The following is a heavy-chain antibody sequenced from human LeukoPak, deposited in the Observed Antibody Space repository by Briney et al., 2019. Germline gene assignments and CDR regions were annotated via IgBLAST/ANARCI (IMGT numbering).Heavy chain of an antibody. D-gene: IGHD3-10*01. CDR3: ARGITMVRGALTSNWFDPSNWFDP. J-gene: IGHJ5*02. CDR2: INPSGGST. CDR1: GYTFTSYY. V-gene: IGHV1-46*03. Sequence: ASVKVSCKASGYTFTSYYMHWVRQAPGQGLEWMGIINPSGGSTSYAQKFQGRVTMTRDPSTSTLYMELSSLRSEDTAVYYCARGITMVRGALTSNWFDPSNWFDPWGQGTLVTVSS.